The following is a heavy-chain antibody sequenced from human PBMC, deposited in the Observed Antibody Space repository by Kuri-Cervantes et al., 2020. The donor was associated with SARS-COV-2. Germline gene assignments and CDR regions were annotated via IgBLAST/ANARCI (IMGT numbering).Heavy chain of an antibody. D-gene: IGHD3-3*01. CDR3: ARVGRFLEWLLSVGGYYYYMDA. V-gene: IGHV4-59*12. CDR1: GGSISSYY. Sequence: SETLSLTCTVSGGSISSYYWSWVRQPPGKGLEWIGYIYYSGSTNYNPSLKSRVTISVDTSKNQFSLKLSSVTAADTAVYYCARVGRFLEWLLSVGGYYYYMDAWGKGTTVTVSS. CDR2: IYYSGST. J-gene: IGHJ6*03.